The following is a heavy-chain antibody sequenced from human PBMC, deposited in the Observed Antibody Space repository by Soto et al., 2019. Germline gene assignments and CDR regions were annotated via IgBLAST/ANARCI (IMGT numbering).Heavy chain of an antibody. CDR2: ISGSGGST. CDR3: AKSGAVEYSTSCPSDYYGMDV. CDR1: GFTFSSYA. D-gene: IGHD6-6*01. V-gene: IGHV3-23*01. Sequence: PGGSLRLSCAASGFTFSSYAMSWVRQAPGKGLEWVSAISGSGGSTYYADSVKGRFTISRDNSKNTLYLQMNSLRAEDTAVYYCAKSGAVEYSTSCPSDYYGMDVWRQGTTVTVTS. J-gene: IGHJ6*02.